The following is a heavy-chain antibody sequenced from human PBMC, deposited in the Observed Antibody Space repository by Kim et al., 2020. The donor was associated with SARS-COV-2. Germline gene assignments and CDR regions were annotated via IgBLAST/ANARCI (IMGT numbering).Heavy chain of an antibody. J-gene: IGHJ4*02. CDR1: GFTFSSYE. Sequence: GGSLRLSCAASGFTFSSYEMNWVRQAPGKGLEWVSYISSSGSTIYYADSVKGRFTISRDNAKNSLYLQMNSLRAEDTAVYYCAREGGSYHTTPLDYWGQGTLVTVSS. CDR3: AREGGSYHTTPLDY. V-gene: IGHV3-48*03. D-gene: IGHD1-26*01. CDR2: ISSSGSTI.